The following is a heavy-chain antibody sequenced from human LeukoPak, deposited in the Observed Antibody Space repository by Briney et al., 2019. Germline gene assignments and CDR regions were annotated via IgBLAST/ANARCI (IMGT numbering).Heavy chain of an antibody. D-gene: IGHD5-24*01. Sequence: GGSLRLSCAASGFTFGDYGMSWVRQAPGKGLEWVSSINWNGGNTAYADSVKGRFTISRDTAKDSLYLQLNSLRAEDTALYYCARDRGWLQYIDYWRQGTLVTVSS. J-gene: IGHJ4*02. CDR2: INWNGGNT. CDR3: ARDRGWLQYIDY. CDR1: GFTFGDYG. V-gene: IGHV3-20*04.